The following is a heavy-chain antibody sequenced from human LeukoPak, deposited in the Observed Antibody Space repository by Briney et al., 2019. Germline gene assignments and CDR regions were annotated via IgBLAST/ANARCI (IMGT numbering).Heavy chain of an antibody. CDR3: ARGGGYSYGFDY. CDR2: INHSGST. Sequence: SETLSLTCTVSGGSISSSSYYWSWIRQPPGKGLEWIGEINHSGSTNYNPSLKSRVTISVDTSKNQFSLKLSSVTAADTAVYYCARGGGYSYGFDYWGQGTPVTVSS. D-gene: IGHD5-18*01. V-gene: IGHV4-39*07. J-gene: IGHJ4*02. CDR1: GGSISSSSYY.